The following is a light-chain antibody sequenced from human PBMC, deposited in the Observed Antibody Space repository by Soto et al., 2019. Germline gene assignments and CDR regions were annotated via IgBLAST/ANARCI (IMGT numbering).Light chain of an antibody. CDR3: QQYKT. CDR1: QSISSW. Sequence: DIQMTQSPSFLSASVGDRATITCRASQSISSWLHWYQQRPGKAPKLLIYDASSLESGVPSRVSGSGSGTEFTLTISSLQPEDFATYYCQQYKTFCQGAKVDFK. J-gene: IGKJ1*01. V-gene: IGKV1-5*01. CDR2: DAS.